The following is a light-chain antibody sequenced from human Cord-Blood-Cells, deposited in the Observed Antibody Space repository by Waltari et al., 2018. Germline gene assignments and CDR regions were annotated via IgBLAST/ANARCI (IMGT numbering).Light chain of an antibody. Sequence: QSALTQPASVSGSPGQSITIPRPGTSSDVGSYNLVSWYQQHQGKAPQLMIYEGSKRPSGVSNRFSGSKSGNTASLTISGLQAEDEADYYCCSYAGSSTFRVFGGGTKLTVL. CDR2: EGS. CDR1: SSDVGSYNL. J-gene: IGLJ3*02. CDR3: CSYAGSSTFRV. V-gene: IGLV2-23*03.